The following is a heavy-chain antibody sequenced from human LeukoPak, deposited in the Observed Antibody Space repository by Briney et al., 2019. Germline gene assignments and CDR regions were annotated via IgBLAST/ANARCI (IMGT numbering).Heavy chain of an antibody. CDR2: INPNSGGT. Sequence: ASVKVSCKASGYTFTGYYMHWVRQAPGQGLEWMGWINPNSGGTNCAQKFQGRVTMTRDTSISTAYMELSRLRSDDTAMYYCARLGIAVAGTDYWGQGTLVTVSS. CDR3: ARLGIAVAGTDY. CDR1: GYTFTGYY. V-gene: IGHV1-2*02. J-gene: IGHJ4*02. D-gene: IGHD6-19*01.